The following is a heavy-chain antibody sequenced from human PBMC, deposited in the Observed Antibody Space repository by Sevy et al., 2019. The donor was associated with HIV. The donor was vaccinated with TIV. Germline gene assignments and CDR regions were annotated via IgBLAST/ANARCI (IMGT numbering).Heavy chain of an antibody. D-gene: IGHD4-17*01. CDR2: ISGSGGST. CDR1: GFTFSSYA. J-gene: IGHJ4*02. CDR3: AKSHTVTTVFDY. Sequence: GGSLRLSCAASGFTFSSYAMSWVRQAPGKGLEWVSAISGSGGSTYYADSVKGRFTISRDNSKNTLYLQMNSLRAEDTAIYYCAKSHTVTTVFDYWGQGTLVTVSS. V-gene: IGHV3-23*01.